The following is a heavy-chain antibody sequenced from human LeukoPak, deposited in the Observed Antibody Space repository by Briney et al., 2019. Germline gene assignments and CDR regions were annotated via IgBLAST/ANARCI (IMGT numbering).Heavy chain of an antibody. Sequence: PGGSLRLSCAASGFTVSSNYMSWVRQAPGKGLEWVSVIYSGGSTYYADSVKGRFTISRDNSKNTLYLQMNSLRAEDTAVYYCARDHGIAVAGGAFDPWGRGTLVAVSS. CDR1: GFTVSSNY. CDR2: IYSGGST. CDR3: ARDHGIAVAGGAFDP. V-gene: IGHV3-66*01. J-gene: IGHJ5*02. D-gene: IGHD6-19*01.